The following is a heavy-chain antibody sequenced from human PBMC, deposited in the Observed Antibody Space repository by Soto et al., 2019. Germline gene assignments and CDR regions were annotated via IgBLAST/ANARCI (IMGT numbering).Heavy chain of an antibody. J-gene: IGHJ6*02. CDR1: GFTFSSYG. D-gene: IGHD4-17*01. CDR3: ARKAYGEISYYYSGMDV. V-gene: IGHV3-33*01. Sequence: QVQLVESGGGVVQPGRSLRLSCAASGFTFSSYGMHWVRQAPGKGLEWVAVIWYGGSNKYYADSVKGRFTISRDNSKNTLYLQMNSLRAEDTAVYYCARKAYGEISYYYSGMDVWGQGTTVTVSS. CDR2: IWYGGSNK.